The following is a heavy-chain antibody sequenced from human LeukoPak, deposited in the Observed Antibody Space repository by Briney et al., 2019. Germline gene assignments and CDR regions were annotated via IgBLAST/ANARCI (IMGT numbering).Heavy chain of an antibody. CDR2: INPSGGST. D-gene: IGHD3-22*01. Sequence: GASVKVSCKASGYTFTSYYMHWVRQAPGQGLEWMGIINPSGGSTSYAQKFQGRVTMTRDTSTSTVYMELSSLRSEDTAVYYCATDLSSGYSDYWGQGTLVTVSS. J-gene: IGHJ4*02. V-gene: IGHV1-46*01. CDR1: GYTFTSYY. CDR3: ATDLSSGYSDY.